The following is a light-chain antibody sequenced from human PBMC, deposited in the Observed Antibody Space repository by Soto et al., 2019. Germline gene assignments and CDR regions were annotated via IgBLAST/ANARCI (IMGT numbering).Light chain of an antibody. CDR3: QQYGSSART. CDR2: GAS. J-gene: IGKJ1*01. CDR1: RSVSSN. Sequence: EIVMTQSPATLSVSPGERATLSCRASRSVSSNLAWYQQKPGQAPRLLMYGASTRATGIPARFSGSGSGTEFTLTISSLQSEDFAVYYCQQYGSSARTFGQGTKVEIK. V-gene: IGKV3-15*01.